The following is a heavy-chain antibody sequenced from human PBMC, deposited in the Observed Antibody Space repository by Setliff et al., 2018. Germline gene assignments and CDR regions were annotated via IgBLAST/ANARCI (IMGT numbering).Heavy chain of an antibody. J-gene: IGHJ4*02. Sequence: SETLSLTCTVSGGSISSSSYYWGWIRQPPGKGLEWIGRLHTSGSIDYNPSLKSRVTISVDTSKNQFSLRLRSVTAADTAVYYFRLANCSKNCEEALDYWSQGTLVTVSS. CDR2: LHTSGSI. CDR1: GGSISSSSYY. CDR3: RLANCSKNCEEALDY. V-gene: IGHV4-39*07. D-gene: IGHD2-2*01.